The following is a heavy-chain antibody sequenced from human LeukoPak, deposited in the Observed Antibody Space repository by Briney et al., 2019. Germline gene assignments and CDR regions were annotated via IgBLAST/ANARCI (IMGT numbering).Heavy chain of an antibody. D-gene: IGHD5-12*01. Sequence: GGSLRLSCVASGFNFNNYDLHWVRQAPGKGLEWVAFIKFHGHETFYADSVGGRFTFSRDNSRNTSYLQMNSLRSEDTAVYYCARGAIVATLYYWGQGTLVTVSS. CDR3: ARGAIVATLYY. CDR1: GFNFNNYD. V-gene: IGHV3-30*02. CDR2: IKFHGHET. J-gene: IGHJ4*02.